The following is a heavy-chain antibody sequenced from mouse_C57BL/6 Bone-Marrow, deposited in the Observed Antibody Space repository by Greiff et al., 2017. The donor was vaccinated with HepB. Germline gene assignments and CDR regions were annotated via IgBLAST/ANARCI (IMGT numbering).Heavy chain of an antibody. J-gene: IGHJ1*03. CDR1: GFTFSNYW. CDR2: IRLKSDNYAT. CDR3: IDPYGYAWGFDV. D-gene: IGHD2-2*01. Sequence: EVQLQQSGGGLVQPGGSMKLSCVASGFTFSNYWMNWVRQSPEKGLEWVAQIRLKSDNYATHYAESVKGRFTISRDDSKSRVYLQMNNLRAEDTGIYYCIDPYGYAWGFDVWGTGTTVTVSS. V-gene: IGHV6-3*01.